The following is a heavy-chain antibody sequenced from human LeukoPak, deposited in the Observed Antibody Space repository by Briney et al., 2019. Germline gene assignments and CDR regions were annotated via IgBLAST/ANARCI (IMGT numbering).Heavy chain of an antibody. CDR3: ARLRLNWFDP. V-gene: IGHV4-4*07. D-gene: IGHD5-12*01. J-gene: IGHJ5*02. Sequence: SETLSLTCTVSGNFINDFYWSWIRQPAGKGLEWIGHIYTSGTTNYNPSLKSRVTVSLDMSKNRFSLKLTSVTAADTAVYYCARLRLNWFDPWGQGTLVTVSS. CDR1: GNFINDFY. CDR2: IYTSGTT.